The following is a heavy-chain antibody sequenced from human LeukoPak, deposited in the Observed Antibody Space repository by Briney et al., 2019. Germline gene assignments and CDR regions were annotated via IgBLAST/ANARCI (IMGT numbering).Heavy chain of an antibody. J-gene: IGHJ3*02. CDR3: ATPPLGIATRDAFDI. CDR1: GYTLTELS. CDR2: FDTEDGET. V-gene: IGHV1-24*01. Sequence: SSVTVSFKGSGYTLTELSLHWVWLAPGKGLEWVGVFDTEDGETIYAQKFQGRVTMTEDTSTDTAYMELSSLRSQDTAVYYCATPPLGIATRDAFDIWGQGTMVTVSS. D-gene: IGHD6-13*01.